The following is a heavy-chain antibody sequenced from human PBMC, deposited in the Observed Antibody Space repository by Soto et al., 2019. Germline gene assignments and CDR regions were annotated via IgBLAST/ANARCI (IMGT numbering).Heavy chain of an antibody. CDR2: INVGTGQT. CDR3: ARGKGMEENYYYYGLDI. Sequence: ASVKVSCKASGYSFSTYAMHWVRQAPGQSLEWMGWINVGTGQTKFSQRFQDRITITRDTSASTAYMELSSLRSEDTAVYYCARGKGMEENYYYYGLDIWGQGTTVTVSS. CDR1: GYSFSTYA. D-gene: IGHD1-1*01. V-gene: IGHV1-3*01. J-gene: IGHJ6*02.